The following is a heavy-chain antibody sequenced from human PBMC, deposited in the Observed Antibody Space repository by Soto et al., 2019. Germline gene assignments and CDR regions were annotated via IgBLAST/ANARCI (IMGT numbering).Heavy chain of an antibody. Sequence: PSETLSLTCAVSGGSISRGGYSWSWIRQPPGKGLEWIGYIYHSGSTYYNPSLKSRVTISVDTSKNQFSLKLSSVTAADTAVYYCARSDFWSGYYTDYWGHGTLVTVSS. CDR2: IYHSGST. V-gene: IGHV4-30-2*05. CDR1: GGSISRGGYS. CDR3: ARSDFWSGYYTDY. J-gene: IGHJ4*01. D-gene: IGHD3-3*01.